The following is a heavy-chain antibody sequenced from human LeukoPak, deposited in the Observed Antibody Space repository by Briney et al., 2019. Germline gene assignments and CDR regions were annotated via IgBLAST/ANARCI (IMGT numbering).Heavy chain of an antibody. CDR2: IRYDGSNK. CDR3: AKDTLVRSGYPRV. J-gene: IGHJ4*02. D-gene: IGHD3-3*01. CDR1: GFTFSSYG. V-gene: IGHV3-30*02. Sequence: SGGSLRLSCAASGFTFSSYGMHWVRQAPGKGLEWVAFIRYDGSNKYYAGSVKGRFTISRDNSKNTLYLQMNSLRAEDTAVYYCAKDTLVRSGYPRVWGQGTLVTVSS.